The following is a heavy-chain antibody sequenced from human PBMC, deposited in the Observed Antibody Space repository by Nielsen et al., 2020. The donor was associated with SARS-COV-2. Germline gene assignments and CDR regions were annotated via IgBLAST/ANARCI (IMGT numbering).Heavy chain of an antibody. V-gene: IGHV3-33*01. CDR2: IWYDGSNK. D-gene: IGHD5-24*01. CDR1: GFTFSSYG. CDR3: ARDGMATTDGPYGMDV. Sequence: GESLKISCAASGFTFSSYGMHWVHQAPGKGLEWVAVIWYDGSNKYYADSVKGRFTISRDNSKNTLYLQMNSLRAEDTAVYYCARDGMATTDGPYGMDVWGQGTTVTVSS. J-gene: IGHJ6*02.